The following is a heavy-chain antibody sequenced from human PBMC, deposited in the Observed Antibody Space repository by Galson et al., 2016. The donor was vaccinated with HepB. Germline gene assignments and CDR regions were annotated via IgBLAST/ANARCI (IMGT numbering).Heavy chain of an antibody. CDR3: TTGPAPGTRGLYWRLHQGPIGLPPGTLLQEHL. J-gene: IGHJ6*01. Sequence: SLRLSCAVSGLTFRNAWMTWVRQAPGKGLEWVGRIKGKTAGGTTDYAAPVKGRFTISRDDSKNTVYMQMNSLKTEDTAVYYCTTGPAPGTRGLYWRLHQGPIGLPPGTLLQEHLWG. V-gene: IGHV3-15*01. CDR1: GLTFRNAW. CDR2: IKGKTAGGTT. D-gene: IGHD2-8*02.